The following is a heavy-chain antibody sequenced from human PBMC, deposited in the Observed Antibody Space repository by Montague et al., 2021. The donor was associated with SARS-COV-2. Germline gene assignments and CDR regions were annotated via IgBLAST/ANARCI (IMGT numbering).Heavy chain of an antibody. CDR2: ISHSGSA. CDR1: WDSISSANYQ. CDR3: ARQVGDFWTGFYVDS. J-gene: IGHJ4*02. D-gene: IGHD3/OR15-3a*01. V-gene: IGHV4-39*01. Sequence: SETLSLTCNVSWDSISSANYQWAWFRQPPGKGLQWVGSISHSGSAYYNPSLKSRLTISVDMSKRLFSLDVESVAVADTAFYYCARQVGDFWTGFYVDSWGQGTLVTVSS.